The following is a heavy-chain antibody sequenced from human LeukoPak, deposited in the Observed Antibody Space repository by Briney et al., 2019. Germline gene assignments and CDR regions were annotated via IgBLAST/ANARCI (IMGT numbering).Heavy chain of an antibody. J-gene: IGHJ4*02. D-gene: IGHD3-16*01. CDR2: IIPIFGTA. Sequence: SVKVSCKASGGTFSSYAISWVRQAPGQGLEWMGGIIPIFGTANYAQKFQGRVTITTDKYTSTAYMELSSLRSEDTAVYYCARDLSDRGGFDYWGQGTLVTVSS. CDR1: GGTFSSYA. V-gene: IGHV1-69*05. CDR3: ARDLSDRGGFDY.